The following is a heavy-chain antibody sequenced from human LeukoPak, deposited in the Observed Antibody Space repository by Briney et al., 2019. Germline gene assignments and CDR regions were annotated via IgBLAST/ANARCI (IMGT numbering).Heavy chain of an antibody. CDR3: ASSTVPYYYYYMDV. Sequence: KTSETLSLTCTVSGGSISSYYWSWIRQPPGKGLEWIGYIYYSGSTNYNPSLKSRVTISVDTSKNQFPLKLSSVTAADTAVYYCASSTVPYYYYYMDVWGKGTTVTVSS. CDR1: GGSISSYY. D-gene: IGHD4-17*01. V-gene: IGHV4-59*08. J-gene: IGHJ6*03. CDR2: IYYSGST.